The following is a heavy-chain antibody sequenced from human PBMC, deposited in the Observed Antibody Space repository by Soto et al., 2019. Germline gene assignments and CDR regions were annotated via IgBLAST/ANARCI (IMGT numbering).Heavy chain of an antibody. CDR2: ISDDGSNK. CDR1: GFTFSNYG. V-gene: IGHV3-30*18. J-gene: IGHJ4*01. Sequence: QVQLVDSGGDVVQPGRSLRLSCAASGFTFSNYGMNWVRQAPGKGLEWVAVISDDGSNKYYADSVRGRFTISRDNSKHPLYVQMDRRRTEDTAVYYCAKSLGPNCSGGSCQYHFEYWGHGTLVTI. CDR3: AKSLGPNCSGGSCQYHFEY. D-gene: IGHD2-15*01.